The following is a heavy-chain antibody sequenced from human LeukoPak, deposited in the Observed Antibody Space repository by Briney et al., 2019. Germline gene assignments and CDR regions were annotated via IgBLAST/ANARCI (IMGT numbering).Heavy chain of an antibody. Sequence: GESLKISCKGSGYSFTSYWIDWVRQMPGKGLEWMGIIYPDDSDTRYSPSFQGQVTISADKSISTAYLQWSSLKASDTAMYYCARPREMARIDGGLGYWGQGTLVTVS. CDR3: ARPREMARIDGGLGY. J-gene: IGHJ4*02. D-gene: IGHD5-24*01. V-gene: IGHV5-51*01. CDR1: GYSFTSYW. CDR2: IYPDDSDT.